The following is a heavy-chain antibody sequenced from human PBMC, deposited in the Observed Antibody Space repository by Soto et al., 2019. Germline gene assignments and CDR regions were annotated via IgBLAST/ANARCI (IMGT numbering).Heavy chain of an antibody. CDR1: GYTITSYG. V-gene: IGHV1-18*01. D-gene: IGHD2-2*01. J-gene: IGHJ6*02. CDR2: ISAYNGNI. Sequence: VASVKVSCKASGYTITSYGISWVRQAPGQGLEWMGWISAYNGNINYAQNLQGRVTMTTDTSTSTAYMELSSLRSDDTAVYYCARLWAYCSSTSCRGAGDYYYGTDVWGQGTTVTVSS. CDR3: ARLWAYCSSTSCRGAGDYYYGTDV.